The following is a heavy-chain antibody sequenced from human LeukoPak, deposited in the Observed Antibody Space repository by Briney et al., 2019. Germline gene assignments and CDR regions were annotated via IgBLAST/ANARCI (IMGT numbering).Heavy chain of an antibody. CDR2: VHHSGRT. Sequence: SETLSLTCNVSGASIFNYCWSWIRQAPGKGLEWIGYVHHSGRTNSNPSLGSRVTMSVDTSTSQLSLNLTSVTTADTAVYFCARDLRAKYWGQGTLVFVSS. CDR3: ARDLRAKY. D-gene: IGHD4/OR15-4a*01. CDR1: GASIFNYC. J-gene: IGHJ1*01. V-gene: IGHV4-59*01.